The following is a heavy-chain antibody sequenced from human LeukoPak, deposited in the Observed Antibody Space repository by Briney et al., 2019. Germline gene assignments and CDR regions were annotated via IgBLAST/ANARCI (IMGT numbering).Heavy chain of an antibody. V-gene: IGHV4-31*03. J-gene: IGHJ3*02. D-gene: IGHD6-13*01. CDR3: ARGRVAAAAPYAFDI. CDR1: GGSISSGDYY. CDR2: IYHSGST. Sequence: SETLSLTCTVSGGSISSGDYYWSWIRQHPGKGLEWIGYIYHSGSTYYNPSLKSRVTISVDTSKNQFSLKLRSVTAADTAVYYCARGRVAAAAPYAFDIWGQGTMVTVSS.